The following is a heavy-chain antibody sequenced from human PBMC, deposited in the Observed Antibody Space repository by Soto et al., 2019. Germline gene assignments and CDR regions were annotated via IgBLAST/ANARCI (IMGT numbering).Heavy chain of an antibody. CDR2: IYYSGST. D-gene: IGHD1-7*01. J-gene: IGHJ4*02. CDR3: ARTYNWNYGATLFDY. CDR1: GGSISSSSYY. Sequence: SETLSLTCTVSGGSISSSSYYWGWIRQPPGKGLEWIGSIYYSGSTEYNPSLESRVTISVDTSKNQFSLKVNSVTAADTAVYYCARTYNWNYGATLFDYWGQGTLVTVSS. V-gene: IGHV4-39*01.